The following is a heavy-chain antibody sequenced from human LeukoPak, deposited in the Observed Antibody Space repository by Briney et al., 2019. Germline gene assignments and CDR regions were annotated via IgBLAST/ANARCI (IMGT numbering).Heavy chain of an antibody. CDR3: AKANGYSTSSYYFDY. J-gene: IGHJ4*02. Sequence: GRSLRLSCAASGFTFDDYAMHWVRQAPGRGLEWVSGISWNSGSIAYADSVKGRFTISRDNAKNSLYLQMNSLRAEDTALYYCAKANGYSTSSYYFDYWGQGTLVTVSS. CDR1: GFTFDDYA. CDR2: ISWNSGSI. V-gene: IGHV3-9*01. D-gene: IGHD6-6*01.